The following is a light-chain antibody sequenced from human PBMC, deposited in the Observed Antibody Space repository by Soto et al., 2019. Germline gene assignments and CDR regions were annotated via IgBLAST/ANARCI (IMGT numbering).Light chain of an antibody. Sequence: EIVMTQSPATLSVSPGERATLSCRASQSVYSNLAWYQQKPGQPPRLLIYGASTRATGIPARFSGSGSGTEFTFTISSLQSEDFAAYYCQQYNNWPYTFGPGTTVDIK. V-gene: IGKV3-15*01. CDR1: QSVYSN. CDR3: QQYNNWPYT. CDR2: GAS. J-gene: IGKJ3*01.